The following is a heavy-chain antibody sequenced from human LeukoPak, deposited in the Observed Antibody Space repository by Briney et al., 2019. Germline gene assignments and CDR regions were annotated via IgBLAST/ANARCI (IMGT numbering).Heavy chain of an antibody. D-gene: IGHD3-22*01. CDR3: ARDLGVVVIPTGEYFFDY. J-gene: IGHJ4*02. CDR2: INAGNGKT. V-gene: IGHV1-3*01. CDR1: GYTFTSYA. Sequence: GASVKVSCKASGYTFTSYAMHWVRQAPGHRLEWMGWINAGNGKTKYSQKFQGRVTFTRDTSASTAYMYLSSLRSEDAAVYYCARDLGVVVIPTGEYFFDYWGQGTLVTVSS.